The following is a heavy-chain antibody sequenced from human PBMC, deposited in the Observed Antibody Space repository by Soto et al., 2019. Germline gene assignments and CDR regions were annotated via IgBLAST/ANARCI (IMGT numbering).Heavy chain of an antibody. CDR1: GGSFSGYY. D-gene: IGHD2-2*01. J-gene: IGHJ4*02. Sequence: QVQLQQWGAGLLKPSETLSLTCAVYGGSFSGYYWTWIRQSPKKGLEWIGEVNHSGTTYYHPSLKTRVTISVHTPKNQFSLKMSSVTAADTAVYYCARGIGYCSSINCYSSRRLRFDSWGQGTLVTVSS. V-gene: IGHV4-34*01. CDR3: ARGIGYCSSINCYSSRRLRFDS. CDR2: VNHSGTT.